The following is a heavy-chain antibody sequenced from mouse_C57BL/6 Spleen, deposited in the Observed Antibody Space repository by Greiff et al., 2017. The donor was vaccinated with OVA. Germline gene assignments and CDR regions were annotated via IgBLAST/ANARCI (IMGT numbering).Heavy chain of an antibody. CDR1: GFTFSSYT. CDR2: ISGGGGNT. Sequence: EVKLVESGGGLVKPGGSLKLSCAASGFTFSSYTMSWVRQTPEKRLEWVATISGGGGNTYYPDSVKGRFTISRDNAKNTLYLQMSSLRSEDTALYYCARRGEYGNYGYFDVWGTGTTVTVSS. CDR3: ARRGEYGNYGYFDV. D-gene: IGHD2-1*01. J-gene: IGHJ1*03. V-gene: IGHV5-9*01.